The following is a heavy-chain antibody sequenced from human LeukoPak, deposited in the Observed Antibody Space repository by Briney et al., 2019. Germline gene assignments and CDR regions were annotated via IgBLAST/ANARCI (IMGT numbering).Heavy chain of an antibody. D-gene: IGHD1-26*01. Sequence: GGSLRLSCAASGFTFTGYAMTWVRQAPGKELEWISTISDGGYNTYYADSVKGWFTISRDNSKYTLYLQMSGLRADDTAVYYCARVRGSYSFDYWGQGTLVAVSS. J-gene: IGHJ4*02. CDR2: ISDGGYNT. V-gene: IGHV3-23*01. CDR1: GFTFTGYA. CDR3: ARVRGSYSFDY.